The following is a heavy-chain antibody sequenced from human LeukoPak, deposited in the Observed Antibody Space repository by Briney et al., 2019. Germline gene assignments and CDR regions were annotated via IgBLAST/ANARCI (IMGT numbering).Heavy chain of an antibody. CDR3: ARVNSGYESGEIDY. Sequence: SETLSLTCTVSGGSISSGGYYWSWIRQHPGKGLEWIGYIYYSGSTYYNPSLKSRVTISVDTSKNQFSLKLSSVTAADTAVYYCARVNSGYESGEIDYWGQGTLVTVSS. CDR1: GGSISSGGYY. J-gene: IGHJ4*02. V-gene: IGHV4-31*03. CDR2: IYYSGST. D-gene: IGHD5-12*01.